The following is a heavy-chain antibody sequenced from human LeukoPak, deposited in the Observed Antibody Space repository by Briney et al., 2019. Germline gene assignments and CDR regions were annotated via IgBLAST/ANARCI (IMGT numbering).Heavy chain of an antibody. CDR3: ASTLAYYYDSSGYYGGHYYGMDV. CDR1: GFTFSDYY. J-gene: IGHJ6*02. CDR2: ISSSGSTI. D-gene: IGHD3-22*01. Sequence: PGGSLRLSCAASGFTFSDYYMSWIRQAPGKGLEWVSYISSSGSTIYYADSVKGRFTISRDNAKNSLYLQMNSLRAEDTAVYYCASTLAYYYDSSGYYGGHYYGMDVWGQGTTVTVSS. V-gene: IGHV3-11*04.